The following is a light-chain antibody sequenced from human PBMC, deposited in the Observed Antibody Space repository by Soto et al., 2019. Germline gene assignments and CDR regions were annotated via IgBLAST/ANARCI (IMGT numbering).Light chain of an antibody. J-gene: IGKJ1*01. Sequence: IVISPSPLSLPFTRGEPASISCISSQILLHSNGYNYLDWYLQKPGQSPQLLIYLGSNRASGVPDRFSGSGSGTDFTLKISRVEAEDVGVYYCMQALQTPPTFGQGTKVDIX. CDR2: LGS. CDR1: QILLHSNGYNY. CDR3: MQALQTPPT. V-gene: IGKV2-28*01.